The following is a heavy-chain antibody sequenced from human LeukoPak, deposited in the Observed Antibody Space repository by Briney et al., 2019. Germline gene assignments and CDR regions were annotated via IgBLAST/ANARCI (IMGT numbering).Heavy chain of an antibody. D-gene: IGHD3-10*01. V-gene: IGHV4-39*01. CDR1: GGSISSSSYY. CDR2: IYYSGST. J-gene: IGHJ4*02. CDR3: ARRDYYGSGRDY. Sequence: PSQTLSLTCTVSGGSISSSSYYWGWIRQPPGKGLEWIGSIYYSGSTYYNPSLKSRVTISVDTSKNQFSLKLSSVTAADTAVYYCARRDYYGSGRDYWGQGTLVTVSS.